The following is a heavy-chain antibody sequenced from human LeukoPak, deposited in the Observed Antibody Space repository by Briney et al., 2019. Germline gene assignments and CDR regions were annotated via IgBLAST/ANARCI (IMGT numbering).Heavy chain of an antibody. D-gene: IGHD3-22*01. V-gene: IGHV3-66*02. Sequence: PGGSLRLSCAASGFTVSSNYMSWVRQAPGKGLEWVSVIYSGGSTYYADSVKGRFTISRDNSKNTLYLQMNSLRAEDTAVYYCATHDSSGYFDYWGQGTLVTVSS. J-gene: IGHJ4*02. CDR1: GFTVSSNY. CDR3: ATHDSSGYFDY. CDR2: IYSGGST.